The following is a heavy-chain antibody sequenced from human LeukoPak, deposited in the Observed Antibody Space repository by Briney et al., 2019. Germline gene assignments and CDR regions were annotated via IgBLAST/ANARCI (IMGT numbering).Heavy chain of an antibody. V-gene: IGHV3-74*01. CDR2: SYNDGISR. D-gene: IGHD4-11*01. CDR1: GFAFSDHW. J-gene: IGHJ4*02. Sequence: PGGSLRLSCEASGFAFSDHWMHWVRQVPGKGLVWVSRSYNDGISRGYADSVTGRFTISRDNAMNTLYLQMNSLRAEDTALYYCARGGTTTTINTLDYWGQGILVTVSS. CDR3: ARGGTTTTINTLDY.